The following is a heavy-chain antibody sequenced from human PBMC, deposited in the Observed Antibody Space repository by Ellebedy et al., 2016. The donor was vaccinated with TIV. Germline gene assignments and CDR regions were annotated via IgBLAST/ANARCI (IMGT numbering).Heavy chain of an antibody. J-gene: IGHJ5*02. Sequence: GESLKISXKGSGYSFTSYWIGWVRQMPGKGLEWMGIIYPGDSYTNYSPSFQGHVTISADKSISTAYLQWSSLKASDTAMYYCAREVGSYWGDNWFDPWGQGTLVTVSS. CDR1: GYSFTSYW. V-gene: IGHV5-51*01. D-gene: IGHD1-26*01. CDR2: IYPGDSYT. CDR3: AREVGSYWGDNWFDP.